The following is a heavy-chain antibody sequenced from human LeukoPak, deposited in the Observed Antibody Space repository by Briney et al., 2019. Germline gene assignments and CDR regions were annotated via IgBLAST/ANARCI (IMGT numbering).Heavy chain of an antibody. CDR1: GFTFSSYW. V-gene: IGHV3-7*03. J-gene: IGHJ4*02. D-gene: IGHD2-2*01. CDR2: IKQDGSEK. Sequence: GGSLRLSCAASGFTFSSYWMSWVRQAPGKGLEWVANIKQDGSEKYYVDSVKGRFTISRDNAKNSLYLQMNSLRAEDTAVYYCAREVVPAASFFDYWGQGTLVTVSS. CDR3: AREVVPAASFFDY.